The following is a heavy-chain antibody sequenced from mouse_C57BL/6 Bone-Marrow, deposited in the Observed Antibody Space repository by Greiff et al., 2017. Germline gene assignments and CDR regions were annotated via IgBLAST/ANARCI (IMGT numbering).Heavy chain of an antibody. Sequence: EVQLQQSGAELVKPGASVKLSCTASGFNIKDYYIHWVKQRPDQGLEWIGRIDPEDGETKYAPKFQDKATITADTSSNTASLQLSSLTSEDTAVYSGTRSLSYYGTNGGGQGTTLTVSS. D-gene: IGHD1-1*01. V-gene: IGHV14-2*01. J-gene: IGHJ2*01. CDR3: TRSLSYYGTNG. CDR1: GFNIKDYY. CDR2: IDPEDGET.